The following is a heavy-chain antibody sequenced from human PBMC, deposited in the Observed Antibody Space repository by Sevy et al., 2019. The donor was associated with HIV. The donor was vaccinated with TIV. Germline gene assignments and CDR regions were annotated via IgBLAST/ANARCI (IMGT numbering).Heavy chain of an antibody. D-gene: IGHD2-15*01. J-gene: IGHJ4*02. CDR1: GYTFTNYY. CDR2: INPSGGST. Sequence: ASVNVSCKASGYTFTNYYMRWVRQAPGQGLEWMGVINPSGGSTSYAQKFQGRVTMTRDTSTSTVYMELSSLRSEDTAVYYCARESGGRGKLDYWGQGTLVTVSS. CDR3: ARESGGRGKLDY. V-gene: IGHV1-46*03.